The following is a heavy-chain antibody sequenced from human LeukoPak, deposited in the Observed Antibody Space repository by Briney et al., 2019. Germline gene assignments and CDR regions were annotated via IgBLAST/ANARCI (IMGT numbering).Heavy chain of an antibody. CDR1: GGSISSGDYY. Sequence: TSETLSLTCTVSGGSISSGDYYWSWIRQPPGKGLEWIGYIYYSGSTYYNPSLKSRVTISVDTSKNQFFLMLTSVTAADTAVYYCARGPPLNPGDYDSSGYYYFDYWGQGTLVTVSS. V-gene: IGHV4-30-4*08. CDR2: IYYSGST. D-gene: IGHD3-22*01. J-gene: IGHJ4*02. CDR3: ARGPPLNPGDYDSSGYYYFDY.